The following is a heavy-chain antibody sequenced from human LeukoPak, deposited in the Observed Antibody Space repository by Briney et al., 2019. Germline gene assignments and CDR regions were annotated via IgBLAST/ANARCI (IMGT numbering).Heavy chain of an antibody. J-gene: IGHJ4*02. Sequence: ASVKVSCKASGYTFTSYYMHWVRQAPGQGLEWMGIINPSGGSTSYAQKFQGRVTMTRDMSMSTVYMELSSLRSEDTAVYYCAAASSLYFDYWGQGTLVTVSS. D-gene: IGHD2-2*01. V-gene: IGHV1-46*01. CDR3: AAASSLYFDY. CDR2: INPSGGST. CDR1: GYTFTSYY.